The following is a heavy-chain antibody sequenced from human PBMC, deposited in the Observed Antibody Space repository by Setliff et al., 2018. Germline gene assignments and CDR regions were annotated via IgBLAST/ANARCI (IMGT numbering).Heavy chain of an antibody. CDR1: GYTFTSYD. V-gene: IGHV1-8*02. D-gene: IGHD5-18*01. CDR2: MNPNSGNT. CDR3: ARRVGSVGIQLPDY. J-gene: IGHJ4*02. Sequence: GASVKVSCKASGYTFTSYDINWVRQATGQGLEWMGWMNPNSGNTGYAQKFQGRVTMTRNTSISTAYMELSRLRSEDTAVYYCARRVGSVGIQLPDYWGQGTLVTVSS.